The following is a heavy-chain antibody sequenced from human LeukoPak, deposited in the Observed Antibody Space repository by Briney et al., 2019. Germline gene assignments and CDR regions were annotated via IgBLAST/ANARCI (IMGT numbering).Heavy chain of an antibody. J-gene: IGHJ4*02. D-gene: IGHD2-2*01. Sequence: GGSLRLSCAASEFTFSNYHMNWVRQAPGKGLEWVSYISSRSEAIYYADSVKGRFTIFRDNAKSSLYLQMNSLRAEDTAVYYCTSDGGHGYAMDFWDQGTLVTVSS. CDR1: EFTFSNYH. CDR3: TSDGGHGYAMDF. CDR2: ISSRSEAI. V-gene: IGHV3-48*03.